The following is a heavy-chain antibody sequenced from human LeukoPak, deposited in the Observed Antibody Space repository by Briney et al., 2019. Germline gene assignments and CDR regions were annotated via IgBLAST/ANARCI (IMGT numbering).Heavy chain of an antibody. CDR3: ARVGSGSGSYSKVLSYYFDY. J-gene: IGHJ4*02. Sequence: PSETLSLTCTVSGGSISSYYWSWIRQPAGKGLEWIGRIYTSGSTNYNPSPKSRVTMSVDTSKNQFSLKLSSVTAADTAVYYCARVGSGSGSYSKVLSYYFDYWGQGTLVTVSS. CDR1: GGSISSYY. V-gene: IGHV4-4*07. D-gene: IGHD3-10*01. CDR2: IYTSGST.